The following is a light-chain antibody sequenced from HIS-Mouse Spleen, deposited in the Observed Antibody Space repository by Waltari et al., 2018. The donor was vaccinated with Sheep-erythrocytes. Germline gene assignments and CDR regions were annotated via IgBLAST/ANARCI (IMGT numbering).Light chain of an antibody. J-gene: IGLJ1*01. Sequence: QSVLTQPPSASGTPGQRVTISCSGSSSNIGSNTVNWYQQLPGTAPKLLSYSNTQRPSGVPDRFSGSKSGTSASLAISGLQSEDEADYYCAAWDDSLNCYVFGTGTKVTVL. CDR3: AAWDDSLNCYV. CDR2: SNT. CDR1: SSNIGSNT. V-gene: IGLV1-44*01.